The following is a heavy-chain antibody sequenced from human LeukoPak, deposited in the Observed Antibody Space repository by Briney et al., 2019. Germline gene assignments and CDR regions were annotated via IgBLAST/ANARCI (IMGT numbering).Heavy chain of an antibody. CDR2: AYYSGST. V-gene: IGHV4-59*08. Sequence: SETLSLTCTVSGASIRSYYWSWIRQPPGKGLQWIGFAYYSGSTNYNPSLKSRLTISADTSKNQFSLRLSSVTAADTAVYYCARAYCSGNTCYGLDYWGQGTLVTVSS. CDR3: ARAYCSGNTCYGLDY. J-gene: IGHJ4*02. CDR1: GASIRSYY. D-gene: IGHD2-15*01.